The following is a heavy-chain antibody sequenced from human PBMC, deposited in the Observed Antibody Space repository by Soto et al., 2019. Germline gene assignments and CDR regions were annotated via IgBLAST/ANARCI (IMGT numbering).Heavy chain of an antibody. CDR1: GGSISSGGYY. J-gene: IGHJ6*02. D-gene: IGHD2-2*01. CDR2: IYYSGST. V-gene: IGHV4-31*03. Sequence: SETLSLTCTVSGGSISSGGYYWSWIRQHPGKGLEWIGYIYYSGSTYYNPSLKSRVTMSVDTSKNQFSLKLSSVTAADTAVYYCARLGGYCSTTGCYGYYAMDVWGQGTTVTVSS. CDR3: ARLGGYCSTTGCYGYYAMDV.